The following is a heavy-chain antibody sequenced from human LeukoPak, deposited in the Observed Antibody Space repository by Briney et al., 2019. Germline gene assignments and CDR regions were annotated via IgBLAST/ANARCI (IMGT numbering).Heavy chain of an antibody. V-gene: IGHV5-51*01. CDR2: IYPGDSIT. CDR1: GYSFTNYW. J-gene: IGHJ3*02. D-gene: IGHD1-1*01. CDR3: ARPGSSTTGTGGFTFDI. Sequence: GESLKISCEGSGYSFTNYWVGWVRQMPGKGLEWMGIIYPGDSITKYSPSFQGQVTTSADKSISTAYLQWSSLKASDTAMYYCARPGSSTTGTGGFTFDIWGQGTMVTVSS.